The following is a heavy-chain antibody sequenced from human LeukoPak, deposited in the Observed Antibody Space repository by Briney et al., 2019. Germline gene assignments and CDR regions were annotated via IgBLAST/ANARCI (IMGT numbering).Heavy chain of an antibody. CDR3: ARVRSGASFDY. V-gene: IGHV3-74*01. CDR2: IYSDGSTT. J-gene: IGHJ4*02. Sequence: PGGSLGLSCAASGFSFSNVWMHWVRQVPGKGLVWVSRIYSDGSTTTYADSVKGRFTISSDNAKNTLYLQMNSLRPEDTAVYYCARVRSGASFDYWGQGTLVTVSS. CDR1: GFSFSNVW. D-gene: IGHD3-10*01.